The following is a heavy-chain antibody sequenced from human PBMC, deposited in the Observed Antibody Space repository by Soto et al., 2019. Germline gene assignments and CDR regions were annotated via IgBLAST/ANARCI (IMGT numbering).Heavy chain of an antibody. J-gene: IGHJ6*02. Sequence: QVQLVQSGAEVKKPGASLKVACKASGYRFTSYGLHWVRQAPGQGLQWLGWINPKSGATDYAQKFQGRVTMSRELSTNTADLELSGLRSDDTADDTAVYYCAKSNYGGADYFQYGLDVWGQGTKVTVYS. CDR2: INPKSGAT. V-gene: IGHV1-2*02. D-gene: IGHD4-17*01. CDR3: VYYCAKSNYGGADYFQYGLDV. CDR1: GYRFTSYG.